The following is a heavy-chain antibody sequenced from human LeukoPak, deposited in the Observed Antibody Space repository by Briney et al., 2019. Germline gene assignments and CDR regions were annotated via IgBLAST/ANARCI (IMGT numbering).Heavy chain of an antibody. D-gene: IGHD3-10*01. Sequence: GGSLRLSCAASGFTFSSYEMNWVRQAPGKGLEWVAVISYDGSNKYYGDSVKGRFTISRDNSKNTLYLQMNSLRAEDTAVYYCAKQLLWFGELSHFDYWGQGTLVTVSS. CDR3: AKQLLWFGELSHFDY. CDR2: ISYDGSNK. CDR1: GFTFSSYE. V-gene: IGHV3-30*18. J-gene: IGHJ4*02.